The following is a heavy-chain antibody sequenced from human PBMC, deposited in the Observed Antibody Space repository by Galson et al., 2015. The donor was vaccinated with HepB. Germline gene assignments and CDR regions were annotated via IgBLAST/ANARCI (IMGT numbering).Heavy chain of an antibody. CDR2: IYYSGST. V-gene: IGHV4-39*01. Sequence: ETLSLTCTVSGGSISISSYYWAWLRQPPGKGLEWIGGIYYSGSTYNNPSLKSRVTISVDTSKNQFSLRLPSVTAADTAVYYCARLSSRSPAGGYWGQGTLVTVSS. J-gene: IGHJ4*02. CDR3: ARLSSRSPAGGY. CDR1: GGSISISSYY. D-gene: IGHD2-2*01.